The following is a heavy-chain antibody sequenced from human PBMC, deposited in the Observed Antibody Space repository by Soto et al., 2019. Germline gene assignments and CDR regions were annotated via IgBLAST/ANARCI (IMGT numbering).Heavy chain of an antibody. J-gene: IGHJ4*02. CDR1: GGSISSGGYY. CDR3: ARGLVVVVAATQGVNFDY. V-gene: IGHV4-31*03. D-gene: IGHD2-15*01. CDR2: IYYSGST. Sequence: SETLSLTCTVSGGSISSGGYYWSWIRQHPGKGLEWIGYIYYSGSTYYNPSLKSRVTISVDTSKNQFSLKLSSVTAADTAVYYCARGLVVVVAATQGVNFDYWGQGTLVTVSS.